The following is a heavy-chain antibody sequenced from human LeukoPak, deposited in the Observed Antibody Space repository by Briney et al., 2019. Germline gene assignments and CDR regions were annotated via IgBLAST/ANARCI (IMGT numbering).Heavy chain of an antibody. CDR3: ARDHSSGYYYSLDDASDI. V-gene: IGHV1-18*01. D-gene: IGHD3-22*01. Sequence: ASVKVSCKASGYTFTSYGISWVRQAPGQGLEWMGWISAYNGNTNYAQKLQGRVTMTTDTSTSTAYMELRSPRSDDTAVYYCARDHSSGYYYSLDDASDIWGQGTMVTVSS. CDR1: GYTFTSYG. CDR2: ISAYNGNT. J-gene: IGHJ3*02.